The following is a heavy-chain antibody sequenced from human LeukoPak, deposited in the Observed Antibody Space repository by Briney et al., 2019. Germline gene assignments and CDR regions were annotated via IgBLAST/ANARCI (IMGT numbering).Heavy chain of an antibody. CDR1: GFTFSTYW. J-gene: IGHJ4*02. D-gene: IGHD1-26*01. CDR2: INTDGSGT. V-gene: IGHV3-74*01. CDR3: ARGIVGTTMGRY. Sequence: GGSLRLSCAASGFTFSTYWMHWVRQAPGKGLVCVSRINTDGSGTIYADSVKGRFTISRDNAKNTVYLQMNSLRVEDTAVYYCARGIVGTTMGRYWGQGTLVTVSS.